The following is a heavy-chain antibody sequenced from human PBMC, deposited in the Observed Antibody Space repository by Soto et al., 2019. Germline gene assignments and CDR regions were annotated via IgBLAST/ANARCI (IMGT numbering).Heavy chain of an antibody. J-gene: IGHJ5*02. D-gene: IGHD1-26*01. CDR1: GGSFSGYY. CDR3: AKANRSHHYLHP. CDR2: INHSGSP. V-gene: IGHV4-34*01. Sequence: SETLSLTCAVYGGSFSGYYWSWLRQPPGKGLEWIGEINHSGSPNYNPSLKSRVTISVDTSKNQFSLKMTSVTAADTAVYYCAKANRSHHYLHPSGPGTLVTVSS.